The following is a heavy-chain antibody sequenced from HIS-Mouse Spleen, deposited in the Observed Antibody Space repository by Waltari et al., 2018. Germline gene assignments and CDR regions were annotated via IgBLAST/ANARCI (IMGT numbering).Heavy chain of an antibody. V-gene: IGHV4-39*07. CDR2: IYYSGST. J-gene: IGHJ2*01. CDR1: GGSISSSRSS. Sequence: QLQLQGSGPGLVRPSEHPSRPCTVPGGSISSSRSSWGWIRQPPGKGLEWIGSIYYSGSTYYNPSLKSRVTISVDTSKNQFSLKLSSVTAADTAVYYCAREIPYSSSWYDWYFDLWGRGTLVTVSS. D-gene: IGHD6-13*01. CDR3: AREIPYSSSWYDWYFDL.